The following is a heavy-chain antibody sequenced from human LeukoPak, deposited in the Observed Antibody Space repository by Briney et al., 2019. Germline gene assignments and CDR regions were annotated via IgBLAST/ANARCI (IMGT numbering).Heavy chain of an antibody. CDR2: ISGSGGST. V-gene: IGHV3-23*01. CDR3: AKGTKVSSGYYSGAFDI. Sequence: PGGSLRLSCAASGFTFSSYAMSWVRQAPGKGLEWVSAISGSGGSTYYADSVKGRFTISRDNSKNTLYLQMNSLRAEDTAVYYCAKGTKVSSGYYSGAFDIWGQGTMVTVSS. J-gene: IGHJ3*02. CDR1: GFTFSSYA. D-gene: IGHD3-22*01.